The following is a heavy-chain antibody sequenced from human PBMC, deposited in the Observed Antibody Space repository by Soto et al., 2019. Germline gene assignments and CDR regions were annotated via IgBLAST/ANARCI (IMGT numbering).Heavy chain of an antibody. J-gene: IGHJ4*02. D-gene: IGHD2-21*02. CDR1: GYTFADFY. CDR3: ARGGSMVTESFFDI. Sequence: GASVKVSCKTSGYTFADFYIHWVRQAPGQGLEWMGWMNPDSGVTDLAQKFRGRVTLARDTSTKTAYLALDRLTSKDNGAYYCARGGSMVTESFFDIWGQGTLVTVSS. V-gene: IGHV1-2*02. CDR2: MNPDSGVT.